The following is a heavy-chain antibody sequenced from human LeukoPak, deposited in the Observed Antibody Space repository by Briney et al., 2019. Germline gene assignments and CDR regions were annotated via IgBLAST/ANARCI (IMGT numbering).Heavy chain of an antibody. CDR1: GYTFTSYY. Sequence: ASVTVSFKASGYTFTSYYMHWVRQAPGQGLEWMGTINPSGGSTSYAQKFQGRVTMTRDMSTSTVYMELSSLRSGDTAVYYCARDGGYSYGYFSGSPDYWGQGTLVTVSS. V-gene: IGHV1-46*01. J-gene: IGHJ4*02. D-gene: IGHD5-18*01. CDR3: ARDGGYSYGYFSGSPDY. CDR2: INPSGGST.